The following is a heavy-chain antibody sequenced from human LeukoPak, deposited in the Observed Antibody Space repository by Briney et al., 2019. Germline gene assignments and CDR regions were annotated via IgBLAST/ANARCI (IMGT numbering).Heavy chain of an antibody. D-gene: IGHD3-22*01. CDR2: ISSNGGST. Sequence: GGSLRLSCAASGFTFSSYAMHWVRQAPGKGLEYVSAISSNGGSTYYANSVEGRFTISRDNSKNTLYLQMGSLRAEDMAVYYCARDLDDSSGYFIPSYWGQGTLVTVPS. J-gene: IGHJ4*02. V-gene: IGHV3-64*01. CDR3: ARDLDDSSGYFIPSY. CDR1: GFTFSSYA.